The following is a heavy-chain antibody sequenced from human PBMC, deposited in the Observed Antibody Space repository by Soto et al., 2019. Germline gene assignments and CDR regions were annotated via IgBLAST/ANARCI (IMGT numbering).Heavy chain of an antibody. V-gene: IGHV3-11*01. CDR3: ARVTSIAAHQPNYYYMDV. CDR2: ISSSGSTI. CDR1: GFTFRDYY. Sequence: GGSLRLSCAASGFTFRDYYMSWFRQAPGKGLEWVSYISSSGSTIYYADSVKGRFTISRDNAKNSLYLQMNSLRAEDTAVYYCARVTSIAAHQPNYYYMDVWGKGTTVTVYS. D-gene: IGHD6-6*01. J-gene: IGHJ6*03.